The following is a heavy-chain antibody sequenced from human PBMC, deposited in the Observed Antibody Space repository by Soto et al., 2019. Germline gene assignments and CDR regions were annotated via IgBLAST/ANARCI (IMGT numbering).Heavy chain of an antibody. V-gene: IGHV3-48*02. J-gene: IGHJ6*02. CDR1: GFTFSSYS. D-gene: IGHD3-3*01. CDR2: ISSSSSTI. CDR3: ARSYDFWSGYYRPHSYYYYGMDV. Sequence: GGSLRLSCAASGFTFSSYSMNWVRQAPGKGLEWVSYISSSSSTIYYADSVKVRFTISRDNAKNSLYLQINSLRDEDTSVYYCARSYDFWSGYYRPHSYYYYGMDVWGQGTTVTAP.